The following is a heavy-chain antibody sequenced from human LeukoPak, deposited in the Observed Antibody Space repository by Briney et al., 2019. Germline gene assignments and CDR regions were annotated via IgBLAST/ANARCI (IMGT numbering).Heavy chain of an antibody. CDR1: GFTFRSYA. J-gene: IGHJ4*02. CDR3: AKSRLPQRYCSSTSCSPHYFDY. Sequence: PGGSLRLSCAASGFTFRSYAMSWVRQAPGKGLEWVSSISGSGGDTYYADSVKGRFTISRDNSKNTLYLQMNSLRAEDTAVYYCAKSRLPQRYCSSTSCSPHYFDYWGQGTLVTVSS. V-gene: IGHV3-23*01. D-gene: IGHD2-2*01. CDR2: ISGSGGDT.